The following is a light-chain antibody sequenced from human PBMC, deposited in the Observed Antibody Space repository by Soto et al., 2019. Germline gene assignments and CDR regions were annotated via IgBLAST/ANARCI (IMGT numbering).Light chain of an antibody. V-gene: IGLV2-14*01. Sequence: QSALTQPASVSGSPGQSITISCTGTSSDVGGYSYVSWYQQHPGKAPKLMIYEVSNRPSGASNRFSGSKSGNTASLTISGLQAEDEADYYCSSYTTSSTLVFGGGTKLTVL. CDR3: SSYTTSSTLV. CDR2: EVS. J-gene: IGLJ2*01. CDR1: SSDVGGYSY.